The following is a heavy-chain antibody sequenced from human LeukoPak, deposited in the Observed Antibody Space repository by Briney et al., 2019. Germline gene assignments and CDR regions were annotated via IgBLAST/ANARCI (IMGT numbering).Heavy chain of an antibody. CDR1: GFTFSSYA. J-gene: IGHJ6*03. CDR3: GGSAAHYYYMDV. D-gene: IGHD2-2*01. Sequence: PGGSLRLSCAASGFTFSSYAMSWVRQAPGKGLEWASAISGSGGSTYYADSVKGRFTISRDNSKNTLYLQMNSLRAEDTAVYYCGGSAAHYYYMDVWGKGTTVTVSS. V-gene: IGHV3-23*01. CDR2: ISGSGGST.